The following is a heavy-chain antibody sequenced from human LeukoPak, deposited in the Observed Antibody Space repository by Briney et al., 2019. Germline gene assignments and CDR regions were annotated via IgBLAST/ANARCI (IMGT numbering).Heavy chain of an antibody. CDR3: ARDYDILTGYYDV. Sequence: GGSLRLSCAASGFTFSSYSMNWVRQAPGKGLEWVPSISSSSSYIYYADSVKGRFTISRDNAKNSLYLQMNSLRAEDTAVYYCARDYDILTGYYDVWGQGTLVTVSS. V-gene: IGHV3-21*01. D-gene: IGHD3-9*01. CDR2: ISSSSSYI. J-gene: IGHJ4*02. CDR1: GFTFSSYS.